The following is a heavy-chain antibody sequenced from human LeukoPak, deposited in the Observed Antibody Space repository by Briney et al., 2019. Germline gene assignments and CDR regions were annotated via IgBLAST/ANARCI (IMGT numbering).Heavy chain of an antibody. D-gene: IGHD3-10*01. CDR3: ARRNSMVRGALDP. CDR2: IYPGDSDT. Sequence: GESLKISCKGSGYSFTSYWIGWVRQMPGKGLEWMGIIYPGDSDTRYSPSFQGQVTISADRSISTAFLQWNSLKPSDSAIYYCARRNSMVRGALDPWGQGTLVTVSS. J-gene: IGHJ5*02. V-gene: IGHV5-51*01. CDR1: GYSFTSYW.